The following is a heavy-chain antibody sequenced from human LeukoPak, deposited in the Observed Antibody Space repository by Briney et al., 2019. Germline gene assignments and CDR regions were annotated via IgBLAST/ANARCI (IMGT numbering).Heavy chain of an antibody. D-gene: IGHD2-2*01. CDR2: ISYDGSNK. Sequence: PGGSLRLSCAASGFTFSSYGMHWVRQAPGKGLEWVAVISYDGSNKYYADSVKGRFTISRDNSKDTLYLQMNSLRVEDTAVYYCGKGYCSSTSCPLDYWGQGTLVTVSS. J-gene: IGHJ4*02. CDR1: GFTFSSYG. V-gene: IGHV3-30*18. CDR3: GKGYCSSTSCPLDY.